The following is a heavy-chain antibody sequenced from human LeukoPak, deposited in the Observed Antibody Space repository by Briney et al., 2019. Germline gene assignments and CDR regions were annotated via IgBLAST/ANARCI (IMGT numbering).Heavy chain of an antibody. V-gene: IGHV3-74*01. Sequence: PGGSLRLSCAASGFTFSSYWMYWVRQAPGKGLVWVSRINSDESSTSYADSVKGRFTISRDNAKNTLYPQMNSLRAEDTAAYYCARDGAYSTIFYWGQGTLVTVSS. CDR3: ARDGAYSTIFY. D-gene: IGHD3-3*01. CDR2: INSDESST. J-gene: IGHJ4*01. CDR1: GFTFSSYW.